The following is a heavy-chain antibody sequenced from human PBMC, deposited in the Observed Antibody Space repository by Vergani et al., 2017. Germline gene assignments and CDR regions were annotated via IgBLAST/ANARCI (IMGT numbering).Heavy chain of an antibody. V-gene: IGHV3-11*04. CDR2: ISPGASTV. CDR1: GFKFSDLY. CDR3: AKNPGISTTRHYYAMDV. D-gene: IGHD1-1*01. Sequence: LEESGGGSVKPGGSLRLSCAASGFKFSDLYMSWIRQAPGKGLEWVSHISPGASTVSYTDSVTGRFTVSRDNDNNSLTLDMTTLRVEDTAVYYCAKNPGISTTRHYYAMDVWGQGTTVTVPS. J-gene: IGHJ6*02.